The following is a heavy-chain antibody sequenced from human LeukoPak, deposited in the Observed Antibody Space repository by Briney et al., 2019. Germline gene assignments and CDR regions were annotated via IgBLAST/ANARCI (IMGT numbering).Heavy chain of an antibody. CDR3: ARQYYYDSKRWFDP. D-gene: IGHD3-22*01. CDR1: GGSLGSSDSF. CDR2: IYYSGTT. J-gene: IGHJ5*02. V-gene: IGHV4-39*01. Sequence: SETLSLTCTVSGGSLGSSDSFWGWIRQPPGKGLEWIGSIYYSGTTYYNPSLKSRVTISVDTSKNKFSLKLSSVTAADTAVYYCARQYYYDSKRWFDPWGQGTLVTVSS.